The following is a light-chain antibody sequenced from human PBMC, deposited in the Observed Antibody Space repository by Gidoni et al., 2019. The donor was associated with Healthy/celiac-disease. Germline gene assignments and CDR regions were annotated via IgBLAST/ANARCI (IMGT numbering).Light chain of an antibody. CDR3: QQYYGTVTT. CDR1: QSVLYRTNNKNY. V-gene: IGKV4-1*01. CDR2: WAS. J-gene: IGKJ4*01. Sequence: DIVMTQSPDSLAVSLGERATINCKSSQSVLYRTNNKNYLAWYQQKPGQHPKLLIYWASTRESGVPDRFSGSGSGTDFTLTISSLQAEDVAVYYCQQYYGTVTTFGGGTKVEIK.